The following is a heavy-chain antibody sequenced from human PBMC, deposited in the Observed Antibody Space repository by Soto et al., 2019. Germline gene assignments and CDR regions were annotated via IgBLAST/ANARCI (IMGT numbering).Heavy chain of an antibody. J-gene: IGHJ5*02. CDR2: IIPILGIA. D-gene: IGHD6-19*01. CDR3: APLPGIAVAGTA. V-gene: IGHV1-69*02. CDR1: GGTFSSYT. Sequence: ASVKVSCKASGGTFSSYTISWVRQAPGQGLEWMGRIIPILGIANYAQKFQGRVTITADKSTSTAYMELSSLRSEDTAVYYCAPLPGIAVAGTAWGQGTLVTVSS.